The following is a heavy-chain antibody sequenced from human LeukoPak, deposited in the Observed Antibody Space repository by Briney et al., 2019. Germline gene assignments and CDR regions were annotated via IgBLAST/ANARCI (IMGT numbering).Heavy chain of an antibody. J-gene: IGHJ4*02. CDR3: ARAAVAAGIFYIDY. D-gene: IGHD6-19*01. Sequence: PGGSLRLSCAASGFTFSSYSMNWVRRAPGKGLEWVSSISSSSSYIYYADSVKGRFTISRDNAKNSLYLQMNSLRAEDTAVYYCARAAVAAGIFYIDYWGQGTLVSVCS. CDR1: GFTFSSYS. V-gene: IGHV3-21*01. CDR2: ISSSSSYI.